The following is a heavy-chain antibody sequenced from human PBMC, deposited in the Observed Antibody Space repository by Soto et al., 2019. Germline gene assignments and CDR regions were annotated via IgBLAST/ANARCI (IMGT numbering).Heavy chain of an antibody. J-gene: IGHJ4*02. Sequence: EVQLLESGGGLVQPGGSLRLSCVASGFTFSIYNMNWVRQAPGKGLEWVSVITGSGDYTNYADSVKGRFTISRDNSKNTLYLQMNSLRAEDTAVYFCARRITSSFDYWGPGTLVTVSS. CDR3: ARRITSSFDY. CDR1: GFTFSIYN. D-gene: IGHD1-20*01. CDR2: ITGSGDYT. V-gene: IGHV3-23*01.